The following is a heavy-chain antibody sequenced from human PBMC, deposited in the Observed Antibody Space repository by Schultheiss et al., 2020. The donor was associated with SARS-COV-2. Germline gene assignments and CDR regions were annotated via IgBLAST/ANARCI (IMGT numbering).Heavy chain of an antibody. CDR2: IRQDGSKT. CDR1: GFTFCPAG. J-gene: IGHJ3*01. CDR3: VRDDGNDLDAFDL. D-gene: IGHD4-23*01. V-gene: IGHV3-7*03. Sequence: GESLKISCAASGFTFCPAGVHWVRQAPGRGLEWVADIRQDGSKTYYVDSVKGRFTISRDNAKNSLYLQMDSLADEDTAVYYCVRDDGNDLDAFDLWGQGTVVTVS.